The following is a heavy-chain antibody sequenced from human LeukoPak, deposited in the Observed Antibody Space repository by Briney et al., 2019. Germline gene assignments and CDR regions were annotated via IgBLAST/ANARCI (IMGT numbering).Heavy chain of an antibody. J-gene: IGHJ3*02. D-gene: IGHD5-12*01. CDR1: GGSISSYY. V-gene: IGHV4-59*01. CDR2: IYYSGST. Sequence: SETLSLTCTVSGGSISSYYWSWIRQPPGKGLEWIGYIYYSGSTNYNPSLKSRVTISVDTSKNQFSLKLSSVTAADTAVYYCATSGYDSDAFDIWGQGTMVTVSS. CDR3: ATSGYDSDAFDI.